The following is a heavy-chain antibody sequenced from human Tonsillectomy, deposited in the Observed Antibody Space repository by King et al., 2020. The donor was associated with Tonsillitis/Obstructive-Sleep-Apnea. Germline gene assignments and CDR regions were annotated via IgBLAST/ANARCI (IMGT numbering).Heavy chain of an antibody. Sequence: QLVQSGAEVKKPGASVKVSCKASGYTFTSYYMHWVRQSPGQGLEWMGIINPSGGSPSYAQKVQGRGTMTRDTSTRPGYMELSSLRSEDTAVYYWARDPLLGFHFYYYYMDVWGKGTTVTVSS. J-gene: IGHJ6*03. V-gene: IGHV1-46*01. CDR3: ARDPLLGFHFYYYYMDV. CDR2: INPSGGSP. D-gene: IGHD2-21*01. CDR1: GYTFTSYY.